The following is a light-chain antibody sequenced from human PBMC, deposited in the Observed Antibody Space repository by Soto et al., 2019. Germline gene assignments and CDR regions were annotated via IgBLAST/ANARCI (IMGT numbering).Light chain of an antibody. CDR2: DAS. J-gene: IGKJ1*01. Sequence: DIQMTQSPSSLSASVGDRVTITCQASQDISNYLNWYQQKPGKAPKLLIYDASNLETGVPDRFSGSGSGTEFTLTIDSLQSDDFATYYCQQYDKSPPWTFGQGTKVDIK. CDR1: QDISNY. CDR3: QQYDKSPPWT. V-gene: IGKV1-33*01.